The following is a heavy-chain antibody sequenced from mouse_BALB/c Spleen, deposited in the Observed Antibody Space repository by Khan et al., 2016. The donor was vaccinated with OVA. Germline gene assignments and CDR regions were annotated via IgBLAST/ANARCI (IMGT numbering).Heavy chain of an antibody. CDR3: VRTARIKY. D-gene: IGHD1-2*01. CDR2: ISYSGST. Sequence: EVKLLESGPGLVKPSQSLSLTCTVTGYSITSGYGWNWIRQFPGNQLEWMGYISYSGSTNYNPSLKSRISITRDTSKNQFFLQLNSVTTEDTATYYCVRTARIKYWGQGTTLTVSS. V-gene: IGHV3-2*02. CDR1: GYSITSGYG. J-gene: IGHJ2*01.